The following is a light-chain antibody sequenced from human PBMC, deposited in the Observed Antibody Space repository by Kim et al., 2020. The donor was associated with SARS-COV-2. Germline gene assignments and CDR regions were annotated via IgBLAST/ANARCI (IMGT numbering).Light chain of an antibody. CDR2: GAS. CDR3: LHHNSYPRT. V-gene: IGKV1-17*01. CDR1: QVIGNA. Sequence: DIQMTQSPSSLSASVGDRVTITCRASQVIGNALAWYQQKPGKAPKRLINGASRLQSGVPSRFSGSGSGTEFTLTISSLQPEDSATYYCLHHNSYPRTFGQGTKVDIK. J-gene: IGKJ1*01.